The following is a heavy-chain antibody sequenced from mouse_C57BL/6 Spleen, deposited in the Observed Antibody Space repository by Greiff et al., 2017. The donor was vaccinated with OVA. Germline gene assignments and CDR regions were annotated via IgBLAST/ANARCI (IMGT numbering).Heavy chain of an antibody. CDR2: ISDGGSYT. Sequence: EVQGVESGGGLVKPGGSLKLSCAASGFTFSSYAMSWVRQTPEKRLEWVATISDGGSYTYYPDNVKGRFTISRDNAKNNLYLQMSHLKSEDTAMYYCARDAPWVAYWGQGTLVTVSA. CDR1: GFTFSSYA. V-gene: IGHV5-4*01. CDR3: ARDAPWVAY. J-gene: IGHJ3*01.